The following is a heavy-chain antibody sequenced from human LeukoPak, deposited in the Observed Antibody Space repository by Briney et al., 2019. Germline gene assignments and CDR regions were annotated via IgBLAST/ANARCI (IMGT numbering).Heavy chain of an antibody. D-gene: IGHD4-17*01. Sequence: PSETLSLTCTVSGGSISSSSYYWVWIRQPPGKGLEWIVSIYDSGNTYYKPSLKSRFTISVDTSKNQFSLKLSSVTAADTAVYYCARSVTTATFDIWGQGTMVTVSS. V-gene: IGHV4-39*01. J-gene: IGHJ3*02. CDR3: ARSVTTATFDI. CDR1: GGSISSSSYY. CDR2: IYDSGNT.